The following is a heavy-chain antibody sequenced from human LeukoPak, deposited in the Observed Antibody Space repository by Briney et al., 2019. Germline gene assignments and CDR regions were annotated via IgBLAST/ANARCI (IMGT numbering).Heavy chain of an antibody. CDR1: GYSFTSYW. CDR2: IYPGDSDT. J-gene: IGHJ4*02. Sequence: GESLKISCKGSGYSFTSYWIGWVRQMPGKSLEWMGIIYPGDSDTRYSPSFEGQVTISADKSISTAYLQWSSLKASDTAMYYCARHGSEPYSYESYWGQGTLVTVSS. V-gene: IGHV5-51*01. D-gene: IGHD5-18*01. CDR3: ARHGSEPYSYESY.